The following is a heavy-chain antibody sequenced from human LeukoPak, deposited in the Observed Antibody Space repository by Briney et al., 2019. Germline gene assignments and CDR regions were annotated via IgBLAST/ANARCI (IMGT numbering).Heavy chain of an antibody. J-gene: IGHJ6*02. CDR3: ASLTSDLVVATARAGMDV. V-gene: IGHV3-11*01. CDR1: GLSFSDYY. Sequence: GGSLRLSCAASGLSFSDYYMSWIRQPPGKGLEWVSYISRSGRTVSYGDSVKGRFTISRDNAKNPLYLQMSSLRVEDTAVYYCASLTSDLVVATARAGMDVWGQGATVIVSS. D-gene: IGHD1-26*01. CDR2: ISRSGRTV.